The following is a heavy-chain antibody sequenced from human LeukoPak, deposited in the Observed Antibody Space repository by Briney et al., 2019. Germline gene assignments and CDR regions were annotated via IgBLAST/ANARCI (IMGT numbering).Heavy chain of an antibody. D-gene: IGHD3-22*01. CDR1: GFTFSSYA. CDR2: ISYDGSNK. CDR3: AREPGSSGYYHFDY. Sequence: GGSLRLSCAASGFTFSSYAMHWVRQAPGKGLEWVAVISYDGSNKYYADSVKGRFTISRDNSKNTLYLQMNSLRAEDTAVYYCAREPGSSGYYHFDYWGQGTLVTVSS. J-gene: IGHJ4*02. V-gene: IGHV3-30*04.